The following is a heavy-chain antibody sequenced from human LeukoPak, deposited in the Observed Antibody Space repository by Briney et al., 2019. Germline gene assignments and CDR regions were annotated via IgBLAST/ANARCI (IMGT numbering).Heavy chain of an antibody. J-gene: IGHJ2*01. CDR3: AKGPGLGAGKKYLDL. CDR1: GFMFNDYA. Sequence: GGSLILSCAPSGFMFNDYALHWVRQAPGKGLEWVSSISWNSGNMYYVDSVKGRFTISRDNAKNSLSLQMNSLKPEDTALYYCAKGPGLGAGKKYLDLWGRGTLVIVSS. CDR2: ISWNSGNM. D-gene: IGHD6-13*01. V-gene: IGHV3-9*01.